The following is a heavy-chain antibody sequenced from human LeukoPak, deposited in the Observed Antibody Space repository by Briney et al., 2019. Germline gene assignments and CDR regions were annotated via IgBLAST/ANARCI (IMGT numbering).Heavy chain of an antibody. CDR1: GFTFSSYG. Sequence: PGGSLRLSCAAAGFTFSSYGMHWVRQAPGKGLEWVAFIRYDGSNKYYADSVKGRFTISRDNSKNTLYLQMNSLRAEDTAVYYCARDEDPDFVIVATAFAYWGQGTLVTVSS. CDR3: ARDEDPDFVIVATAFAY. V-gene: IGHV3-30*02. J-gene: IGHJ4*02. D-gene: IGHD2-2*01. CDR2: IRYDGSNK.